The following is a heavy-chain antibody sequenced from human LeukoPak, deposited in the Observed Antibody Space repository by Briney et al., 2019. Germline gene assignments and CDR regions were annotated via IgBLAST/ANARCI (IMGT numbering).Heavy chain of an antibody. CDR1: GGSISSYY. V-gene: IGHV4-59*08. CDR3: ARGYSSSWYYFDY. CDR2: IYYTRST. J-gene: IGHJ4*02. D-gene: IGHD6-13*01. Sequence: SETLSLTCTVSGGSISSYYWSWIRQPPGKGLEWIGYIYYTRSTNYNPSLESRVTISVDTSKSQFSLKLTSVTAADTAVYYCARGYSSSWYYFDYWGQGTLVTVSS.